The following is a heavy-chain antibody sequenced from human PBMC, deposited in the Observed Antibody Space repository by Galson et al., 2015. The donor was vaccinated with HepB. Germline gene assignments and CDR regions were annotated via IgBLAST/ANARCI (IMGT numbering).Heavy chain of an antibody. V-gene: IGHV3-30-3*01. CDR3: ARDAMGRGSGSYSAFDY. D-gene: IGHD1-26*01. CDR1: GLIFNTYS. CDR2: LTSAGDKE. J-gene: IGHJ4*02. Sequence: SLRLSCAASGLIFNTYSMHWVRQAPGKGLEWVAALTSAGDKEYYADSVTGRFSNSRDNSKNILYLQINSLRTEDTAVYYCARDAMGRGSGSYSAFDYWGQGTLVTVSS.